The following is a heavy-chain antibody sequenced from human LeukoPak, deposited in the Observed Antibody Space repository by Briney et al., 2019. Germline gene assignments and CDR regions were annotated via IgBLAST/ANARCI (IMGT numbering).Heavy chain of an antibody. D-gene: IGHD6-6*01. CDR1: GGSISSYY. Sequence: SETLSLTCTVSGGSISSYYWSWIRQPPGKGLEWIGYIYYSGSTNYNPSLKTRVTISVDTSKNQFSLKLSSVTAADTAVYYCARERAARLLDYWGQGTLVTVSS. CDR2: IYYSGST. V-gene: IGHV4-59*01. J-gene: IGHJ4*02. CDR3: ARERAARLLDY.